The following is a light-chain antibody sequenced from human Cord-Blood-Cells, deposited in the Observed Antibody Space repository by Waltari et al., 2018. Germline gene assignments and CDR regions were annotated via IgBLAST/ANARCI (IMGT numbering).Light chain of an antibody. Sequence: EIVLPQSPATLSLSPGERATLSCRASQSVSSYLAWYQQKPGQAPRLLIYDASNRATGIPARFSGSGSGTDFTLTISSLEPEDFAVYYCQQRSNWPPVWTLGQGTKVEIK. CDR2: DAS. J-gene: IGKJ1*01. CDR3: QQRSNWPPVWT. CDR1: QSVSSY. V-gene: IGKV3-11*01.